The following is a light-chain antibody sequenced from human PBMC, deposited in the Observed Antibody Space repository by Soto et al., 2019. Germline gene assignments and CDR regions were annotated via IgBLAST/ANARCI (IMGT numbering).Light chain of an antibody. Sequence: QSALTQPASVSGSPGQSITISCTGTSSDVGGYNYVSWFQQHPGKAPKLKIYEVSNRPSGGSNRFSGSKSGNTASLTISELQADDEADYDCTSFTTFSTCVFGGGTKLPVL. CDR1: SSDVGGYNY. J-gene: IGLJ3*02. CDR3: TSFTTFSTCV. V-gene: IGLV2-14*01. CDR2: EVS.